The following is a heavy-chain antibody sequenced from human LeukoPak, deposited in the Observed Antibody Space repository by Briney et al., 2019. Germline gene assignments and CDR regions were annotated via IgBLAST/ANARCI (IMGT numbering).Heavy chain of an antibody. CDR1: GFTFSTYS. J-gene: IGHJ4*02. CDR2: ISSSSTYI. D-gene: IGHD2-15*01. Sequence: GGSLRLSCAASGFTFSTYSMNWVRQAPGKGLEWVSSISSSSTYIHYADSVKGRFTISRDNAKDSLYLQMNSLRVEDTAVYYCASRYCGGGDCYLSFDHWGQGTLVTVSS. V-gene: IGHV3-21*01. CDR3: ASRYCGGGDCYLSFDH.